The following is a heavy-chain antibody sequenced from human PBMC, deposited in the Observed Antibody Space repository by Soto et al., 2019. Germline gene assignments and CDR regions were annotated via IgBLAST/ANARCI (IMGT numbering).Heavy chain of an antibody. CDR1: GYTFTSYA. D-gene: IGHD2-2*01. V-gene: IGHV1-18*01. J-gene: IGHJ3*02. Sequence: GASVKVSCKASGYTFTSYAIHWVRQAPGQRLEWMGWISAYNGNTNYAQKLQGRVTMTTDTSTSTAYMELRSLRSDDTAVYYCARILGYCSSTSCRPSAFDTWGQGTMVTVSS. CDR2: ISAYNGNT. CDR3: ARILGYCSSTSCRPSAFDT.